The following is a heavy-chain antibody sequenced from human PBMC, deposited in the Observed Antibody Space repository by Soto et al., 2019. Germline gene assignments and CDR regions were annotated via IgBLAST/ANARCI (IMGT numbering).Heavy chain of an antibody. Sequence: EVQLVESGGGLVKPGGSLRLSCAASGFTFSSYSMNWVRQAPGKGLEWVSSISSSSSYIYYADSVKGRFTISRDNAKNSLYLQMNSLSAEDTDVYYCARGYHYYDSSGYVNWDAFDLWGQGTMVTVSS. D-gene: IGHD3-22*01. CDR1: GFTFSSYS. V-gene: IGHV3-21*01. J-gene: IGHJ3*01. CDR3: ARGYHYYDSSGYVNWDAFDL. CDR2: ISSSSSYI.